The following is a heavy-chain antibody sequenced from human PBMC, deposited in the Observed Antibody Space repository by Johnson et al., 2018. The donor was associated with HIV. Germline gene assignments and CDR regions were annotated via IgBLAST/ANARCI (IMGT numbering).Heavy chain of an antibody. D-gene: IGHD6-6*01. Sequence: VQLVESGGGLVKPGGSLRLSCAASGFIFSSYAMHWVRQAPGKGLEWVAVISYDGSNKYYADSVKGRFTISRDNSKNTLYLQMNSLRAEDTAVYYCARCDSSSPLRAFGIWGQGTMVTVSS. V-gene: IGHV3-30*04. CDR1: GFIFSSYA. J-gene: IGHJ3*02. CDR3: ARCDSSSPLRAFGI. CDR2: ISYDGSNK.